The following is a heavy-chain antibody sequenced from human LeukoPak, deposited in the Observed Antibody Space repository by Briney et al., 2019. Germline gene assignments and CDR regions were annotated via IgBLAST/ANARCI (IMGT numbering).Heavy chain of an antibody. J-gene: IGHJ4*02. Sequence: GGSLRLSCTVSGFTFSSNSMSWVRQAPGKGLEWVSFIYSDNKHYSYAEKGRVTISRDNSKNTLYLQMNSLRAEDTAVYYCAIRAGAYSHPYDYWGQGTLVTVSS. CDR3: AIRAGAYSHPYDY. CDR1: GFTFSSNS. V-gene: IGHV3-53*01. D-gene: IGHD4/OR15-4a*01. CDR2: IYSDNK.